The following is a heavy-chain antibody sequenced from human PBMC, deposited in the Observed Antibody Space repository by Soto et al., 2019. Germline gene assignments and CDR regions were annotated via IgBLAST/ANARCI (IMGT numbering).Heavy chain of an antibody. CDR2: INPSGGST. CDR3: ARSGGYSSSSGVENYYYYYGMDV. CDR1: GYTFTSYY. V-gene: IGHV1-46*01. D-gene: IGHD6-6*01. J-gene: IGHJ6*02. Sequence: QVQLVQSGAEVKKPGASVKVSCKGSGYTFTSYYMHWVRQAPGQGLEWMGIINPSGGSTSYAQKFQGRVTMTRDTSTSTVYMELSSLRSEDTAVYYCARSGGYSSSSGVENYYYYYGMDVWGQGTTVTVSS.